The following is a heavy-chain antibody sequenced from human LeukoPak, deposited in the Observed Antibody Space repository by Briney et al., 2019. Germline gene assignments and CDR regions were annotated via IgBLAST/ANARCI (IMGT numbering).Heavy chain of an antibody. CDR2: INPSDDST. J-gene: IGHJ4*02. D-gene: IGHD4-23*01. V-gene: IGHV1-46*01. CDR1: GYTFTNNH. Sequence: VASVKVSCKASGYTFTNNHISWVRQAPGQGLEWMGRINPSDDSTFYAQKFQGRFFVTSDTSTSTVYMELTSLRSEDTAVYYCATRWVVKGDFDYWGQGTLVTVSS. CDR3: ATRWVVKGDFDY.